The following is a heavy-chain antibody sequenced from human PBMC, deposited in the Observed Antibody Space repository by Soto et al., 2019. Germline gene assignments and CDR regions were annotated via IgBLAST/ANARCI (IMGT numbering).Heavy chain of an antibody. J-gene: IGHJ4*02. CDR3: ARDEGSGSYSGSDY. CDR1: GFIFSSYG. V-gene: IGHV3-33*01. Sequence: PGGSQSLSYASSGFIFSSYGMHLVRQAPGKGLEWVAVIWYDGSNKYYADSVKGRFTISRDNSKNTLYLQMNSLRAEDTAVYYCARDEGSGSYSGSDYWGQGTLVTVSS. D-gene: IGHD3-10*01. CDR2: IWYDGSNK.